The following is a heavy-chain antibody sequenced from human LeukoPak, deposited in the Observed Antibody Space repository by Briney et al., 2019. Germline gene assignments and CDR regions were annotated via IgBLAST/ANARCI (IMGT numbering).Heavy chain of an antibody. D-gene: IGHD1-26*01. Sequence: GGSLRLSCAAPGFTSSRYWMHWVRQAPGKGRVWVSRINSDGSSTSYADSVKGRFTISRDNAKNTLYLQMNSLRVEDTAVYYCARGGSYSSNAFDIWGQGTMVTVSA. V-gene: IGHV3-74*01. CDR3: ARGGSYSSNAFDI. CDR1: GFTSSRYW. J-gene: IGHJ3*02. CDR2: INSDGSST.